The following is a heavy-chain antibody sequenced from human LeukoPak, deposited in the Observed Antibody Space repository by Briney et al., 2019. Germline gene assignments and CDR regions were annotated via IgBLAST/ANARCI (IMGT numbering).Heavy chain of an antibody. CDR2: IYLSGST. CDR3: ARRGTNYYYYMDV. J-gene: IGHJ6*03. V-gene: IGHV4-38-2*01. D-gene: IGHD3-16*01. CDR1: GYSISSGYY. Sequence: PSETLSLTCAVSGYSISSGYYWGWIRQPPGKGLEWIGSIYLSGSTYYNPSLKSRVTISVDTSKNQFSLKLSSVTAADTAVYYCARRGTNYYYYMDVWGKGTTVTVSS.